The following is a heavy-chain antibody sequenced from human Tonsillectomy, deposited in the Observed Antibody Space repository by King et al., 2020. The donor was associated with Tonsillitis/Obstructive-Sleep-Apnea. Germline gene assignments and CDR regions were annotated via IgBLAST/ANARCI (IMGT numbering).Heavy chain of an antibody. J-gene: IGHJ5*02. D-gene: IGHD3-3*01. Sequence: VQLVESGGGLVKPGGSLRLSCAASGFTFSTYSMNWVRQAPGKGLEWVSSISSSSSYIYYADSVKGRFTISRDNAKNSLYLQMNSLRAEDTAVYYCARDYDFWSGRPTNWFDPWGQGTLVTVSS. V-gene: IGHV3-21*01. CDR2: ISSSSSYI. CDR1: GFTFSTYS. CDR3: ARDYDFWSGRPTNWFDP.